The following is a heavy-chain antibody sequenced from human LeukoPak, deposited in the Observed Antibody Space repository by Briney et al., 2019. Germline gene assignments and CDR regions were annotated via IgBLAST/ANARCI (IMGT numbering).Heavy chain of an antibody. Sequence: PGGSLRLSCAASGFTFSSYSMNWVRQAPGKGLEWVSYISSSSSTIYYADSVKGRFTISRDNAKNSLYLQMYSLRAEDTAVYFCAREDGYCSGGNCYSYFDSWGQGTLVTVSS. CDR2: ISSSSSTI. V-gene: IGHV3-48*01. D-gene: IGHD2-15*01. J-gene: IGHJ4*02. CDR3: AREDGYCSGGNCYSYFDS. CDR1: GFTFSSYS.